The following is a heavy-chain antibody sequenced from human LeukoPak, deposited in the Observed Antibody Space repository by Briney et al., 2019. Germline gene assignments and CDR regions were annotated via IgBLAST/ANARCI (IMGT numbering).Heavy chain of an antibody. CDR2: IYPGDSDT. CDR3: ARHRGSSWSYFEY. V-gene: IGHV5-51*01. CDR1: GYSFTSQW. Sequence: GESLKISCKGSGYSFTSQWIGWVRQMPGKSLEWMGIIYPGDSDTRYSPPFQGQVTISADKSISTAYLKWSSLKASDTAMYFCARHRGSSWSYFEYWGQGTLVTVSS. J-gene: IGHJ4*02. D-gene: IGHD6-19*01.